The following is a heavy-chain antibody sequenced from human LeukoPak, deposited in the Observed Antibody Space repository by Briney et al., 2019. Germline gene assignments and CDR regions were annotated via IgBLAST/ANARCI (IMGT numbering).Heavy chain of an antibody. CDR1: GGSFSGYY. J-gene: IGHJ3*02. D-gene: IGHD5-18*01. CDR2: INHSGST. CDR3: ARAVQLYAFDI. V-gene: IGHV4-34*01. Sequence: SETLSLTCAVYGGSFSGYYWSWIRRPPGKGLEWIGEINHSGSTNYNPSLKSRVTISVDTSKNQFSLKLSSVTAADTAVYYCARAVQLYAFDIWGQGTMVTVSS.